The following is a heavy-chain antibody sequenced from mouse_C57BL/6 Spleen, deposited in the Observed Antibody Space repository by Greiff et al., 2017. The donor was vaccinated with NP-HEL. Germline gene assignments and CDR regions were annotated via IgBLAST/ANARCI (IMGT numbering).Heavy chain of an antibody. D-gene: IGHD2-12*01. CDR2: IYPGDGDT. J-gene: IGHJ2*01. Sequence: QVQLQQSGPELVKPGASVKISCKASGYAFSSSWMNWVKQRPGKGLEWIGRIYPGDGDTNSNGKFKGKATLTADKSSSTAYRHLSSLTSEDSAVYFCARTGFGAYDIDYWGQGTTVTVSS. CDR3: ARTGFGAYDIDY. V-gene: IGHV1-82*01. CDR1: GYAFSSSW.